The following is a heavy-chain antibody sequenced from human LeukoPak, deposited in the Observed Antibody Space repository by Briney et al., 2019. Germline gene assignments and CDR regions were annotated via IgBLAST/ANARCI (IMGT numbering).Heavy chain of an antibody. D-gene: IGHD3-3*01. J-gene: IGHJ2*01. CDR3: ARGDFWSGYSWHWYFDL. CDR1: GGPFSGYY. CDR2: INHSGST. Sequence: SETLSLTCAVYGGPFSGYYWSWIRQPPGKGLEWIGEINHSGSTNYNPSLKSRVTISVDTSKNQFSLKLSSVTAADTAVYYCARGDFWSGYSWHWYFDLWGRGTLVTVSS. V-gene: IGHV4-34*01.